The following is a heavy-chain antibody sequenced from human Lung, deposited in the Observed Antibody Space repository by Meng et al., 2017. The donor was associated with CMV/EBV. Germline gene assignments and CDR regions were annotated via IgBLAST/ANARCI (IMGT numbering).Heavy chain of an antibody. CDR2: ISHDVRNI. J-gene: IGHJ4*02. Sequence: GGSLRLSCAASGFDFKNYDMRWVRQAPGKGLEWVAVISHDVRNIYYADSVRERLTVSRDNSRSTVYLDMTSLRRDDTAVYHCATLAPKLLVDEYWGQGTLVTVSS. D-gene: IGHD1-1*01. CDR1: GFDFKNYD. CDR3: ATLAPKLLVDEY. V-gene: IGHV3-30*03.